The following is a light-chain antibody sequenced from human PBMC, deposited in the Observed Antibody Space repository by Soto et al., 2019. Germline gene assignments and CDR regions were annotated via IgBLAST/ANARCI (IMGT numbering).Light chain of an antibody. Sequence: EILLTQSPATLSLSPGDRATLSCRASQSFSSYLAWYQQKPGQAPRLLIYDASNRPNGIPPRFSGSGSGTEYTLTISSREHEDFAVYYCQQRCNWPITFGQGTRVDIK. CDR2: DAS. CDR3: QQRCNWPIT. V-gene: IGKV3-11*01. CDR1: QSFSSY. J-gene: IGKJ5*01.